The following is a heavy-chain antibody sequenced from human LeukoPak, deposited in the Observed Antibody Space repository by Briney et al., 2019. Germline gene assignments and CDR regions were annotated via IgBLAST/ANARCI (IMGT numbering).Heavy chain of an antibody. CDR1: GDSISRSTYY. V-gene: IGHV4-39*01. CDR2: IYYSGNT. CDR3: ARRQSGALEQTTFDI. J-gene: IGHJ3*02. D-gene: IGHD4/OR15-4a*01. Sequence: SETLSLTCTVSGDSISRSTYYWGWIRQPPGKGLEWIVNIYYSGNTYYNPSLKSRVTISVDTSKNQFSLNLSSLTAADTAAYFCARRQSGALEQTTFDIWGQGTMVTVSS.